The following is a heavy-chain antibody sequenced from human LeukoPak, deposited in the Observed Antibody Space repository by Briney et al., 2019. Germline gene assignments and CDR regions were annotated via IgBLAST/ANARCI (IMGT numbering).Heavy chain of an antibody. D-gene: IGHD2-2*02. V-gene: IGHV3-7*01. CDR1: GFTFSTYW. CDR2: MKRDGSEV. Sequence: GGSLTLSCAASGFTFSTYWMPWVRQAPGKGPEWVANMKRDGSEVYYANSVKGHFTISRDNAKNSLYLQTNSLRAEDTAAYYCATYTEYYFDYWGQGTLVTVSS. J-gene: IGHJ4*02. CDR3: ATYTEYYFDY.